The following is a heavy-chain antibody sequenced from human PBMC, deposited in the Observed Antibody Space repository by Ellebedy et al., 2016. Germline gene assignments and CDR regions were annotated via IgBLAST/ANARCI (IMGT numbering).Heavy chain of an antibody. J-gene: IGHJ4*02. CDR2: ISYDGSNT. Sequence: GGSLRLXXAASGFTFSSYAMHWVRQAPGKGLEWVAVISYDGSNTYYADSVKGRFTISRDNSKSTLFLQMNSLRAEDPAVYYCARDLYSIGWGGIDYWGQGTLVTVSS. CDR3: ARDLYSIGWGGIDY. CDR1: GFTFSSYA. D-gene: IGHD6-19*01. V-gene: IGHV3-30*04.